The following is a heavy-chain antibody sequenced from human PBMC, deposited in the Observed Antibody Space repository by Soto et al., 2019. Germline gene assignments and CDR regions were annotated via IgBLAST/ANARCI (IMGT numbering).Heavy chain of an antibody. Sequence: PGGSLRLSCAASGFTFSSYSMSWVRQAPGKGLEWVSAISGSGGSTYYADSVKGRFTISRDNSKNTLYLQMNSLRAEDTAVYYCAKAAITIFGVATRGGWFDPWGQGTLVTVSS. CDR3: AKAAITIFGVATRGGWFDP. D-gene: IGHD3-3*01. V-gene: IGHV3-23*01. CDR2: ISGSGGST. J-gene: IGHJ5*02. CDR1: GFTFSSYS.